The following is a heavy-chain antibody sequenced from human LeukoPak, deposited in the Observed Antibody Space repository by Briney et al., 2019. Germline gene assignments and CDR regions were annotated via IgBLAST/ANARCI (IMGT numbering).Heavy chain of an antibody. D-gene: IGHD3-10*01. CDR3: ASYYYGSGSYYRKRWFDP. Sequence: SETLSLTCTVSGGSISSSSYYWGWIRQPPGKGLEWIGSIYYSGSTYYNPSLKSRVTISVDTSKNQFSLKLSSVTAADTAVYYCASYYYGSGSYYRKRWFDPWGQGTLVTVS. CDR2: IYYSGST. CDR1: GGSISSSSYY. J-gene: IGHJ5*02. V-gene: IGHV4-39*01.